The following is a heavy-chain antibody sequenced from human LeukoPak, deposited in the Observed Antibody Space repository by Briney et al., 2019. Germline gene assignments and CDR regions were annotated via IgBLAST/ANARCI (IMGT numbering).Heavy chain of an antibody. CDR3: TRSVAGTPDFDY. D-gene: IGHD6-19*01. J-gene: IGHJ4*02. CDR2: IRSKANSYAT. CDR1: GFTFSGSA. V-gene: IGHV3-73*01. Sequence: GGSLRLSCAASGFTFSGSAMHWVRQASGKGLEWVGRIRSKANSYATAYAASVKGRFTISREDSKNTAYLQMNSLKTEDTAVYYCTRSVAGTPDFDYWGQGTLVTVSS.